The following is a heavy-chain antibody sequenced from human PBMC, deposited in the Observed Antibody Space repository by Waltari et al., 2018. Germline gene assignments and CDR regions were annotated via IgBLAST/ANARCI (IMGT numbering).Heavy chain of an antibody. CDR1: GGSISSGGYY. J-gene: IGHJ4*02. V-gene: IGHV4-31*03. CDR2: IYYRGTT. D-gene: IGHD2-2*01. CDR3: AGGSSCPRHFDY. Sequence: QVQLQESGPGLVKPSQTLSLTCTVSGGSISSGGYYWSWIRQHPGKGLEWIGYIYYRGTTYYTPPPSVRVTIPVNTPRTQFPLKRGFVTAADTAVYYWAGGSSCPRHFDYWGQGTLVTVSS.